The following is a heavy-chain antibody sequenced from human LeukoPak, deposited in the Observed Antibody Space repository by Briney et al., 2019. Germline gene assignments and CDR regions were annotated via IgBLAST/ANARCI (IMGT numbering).Heavy chain of an antibody. CDR2: ISSGSGYM. V-gene: IGHV3-21*04. Sequence: GGSLRLSCAVSGFAFSSYNMNWVRQSPGKGLEWVSSISSGSGYMYYADSVKGRFTISRDNSKNTLYLQMNSLRAEDTAVYYCANGEGIVVVPADPWYFDYWGQGTLVTVSS. CDR3: ANGEGIVVVPADPWYFDY. J-gene: IGHJ4*02. D-gene: IGHD2-2*01. CDR1: GFAFSSYN.